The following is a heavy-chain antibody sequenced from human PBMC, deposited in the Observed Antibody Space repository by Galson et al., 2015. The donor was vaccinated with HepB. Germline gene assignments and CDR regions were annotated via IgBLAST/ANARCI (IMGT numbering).Heavy chain of an antibody. CDR3: AKVFPEKTDGWYRQALYYFDS. CDR1: GFTFSYYA. Sequence: SLRLSCAASGFTFSYYAMSWVRQPPGKGLEWISATTPSGDNTYSADSMKGRFTISRDNSRNTLFLQMNSLRAGDTAIYFCAKVFPEKTDGWYRQALYYFDSWGQGTRVTVSS. J-gene: IGHJ4*02. CDR2: TTPSGDNT. D-gene: IGHD6-19*01. V-gene: IGHV3-23*01.